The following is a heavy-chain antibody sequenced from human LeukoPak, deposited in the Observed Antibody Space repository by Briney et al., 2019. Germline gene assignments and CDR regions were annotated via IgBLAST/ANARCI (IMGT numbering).Heavy chain of an antibody. D-gene: IGHD6-6*01. V-gene: IGHV1-2*06. J-gene: IGHJ4*02. CDR2: INPNRGGT. CDR1: GYTFTGYY. CDR3: ARVPSSSIAAPSDY. Sequence: GASVKVSCKASGYTFTGYYMHWVRQAPGQGLERMGRINPNRGGTNYAQKFQGRDTITRDTSISTAYMELSRLRSDDTAVYYRARVPSSSIAAPSDYWGQGTLVTVSS.